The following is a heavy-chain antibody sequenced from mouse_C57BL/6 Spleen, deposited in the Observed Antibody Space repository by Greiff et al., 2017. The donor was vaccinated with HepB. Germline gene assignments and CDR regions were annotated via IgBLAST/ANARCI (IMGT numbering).Heavy chain of an antibody. CDR2: IWRGGST. CDR1: GFSLTSYG. J-gene: IGHJ1*03. V-gene: IGHV2-2*01. CDR3: ARKGGYDWYFDV. Sequence: QVQLKESGPGLVQPSQSLSITCTVSGFSLTSYGVHWVRQSPGKGLEWLGVIWRGGSTDYNAAFISRLSTSKDNSKSQVFFKMSSLQADDTAIYYCARKGGYDWYFDVWGTGTTVTVSS. D-gene: IGHD2-2*01.